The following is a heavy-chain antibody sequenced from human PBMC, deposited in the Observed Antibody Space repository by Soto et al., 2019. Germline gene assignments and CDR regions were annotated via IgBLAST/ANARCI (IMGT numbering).Heavy chain of an antibody. J-gene: IGHJ6*02. D-gene: IGHD3-10*01. V-gene: IGHV4-59*08. CDR3: ARQGFGPLHGLVDV. CDR1: GGSISSYY. Sequence: QVQLQESGPGLVKPSETLSLSCTVSGGSISSYYWSWFRQSPGKRMEWIGYVHHSWGSSYNPSLQSGVAISLDTSKSQVSLKVTSVTATDTAVYYCARQGFGPLHGLVDVWGQGTTVTVSS. CDR2: VHHSWGS.